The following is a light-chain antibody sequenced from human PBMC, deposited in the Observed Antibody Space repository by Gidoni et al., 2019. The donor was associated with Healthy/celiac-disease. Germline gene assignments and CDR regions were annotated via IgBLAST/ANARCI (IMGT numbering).Light chain of an antibody. CDR2: DAS. V-gene: IGKV3-11*01. CDR3: QQRSNWRLT. Sequence: EIALTQSPATLSLSPGERATLSCSASQSVSSYLAWYQQKPGQAPRLLIYDASNRATGIPARFSGSGSGTDFTLTISSLEPEDFAVYYCQQRSNWRLTFGGGTKVEIK. CDR1: QSVSSY. J-gene: IGKJ4*01.